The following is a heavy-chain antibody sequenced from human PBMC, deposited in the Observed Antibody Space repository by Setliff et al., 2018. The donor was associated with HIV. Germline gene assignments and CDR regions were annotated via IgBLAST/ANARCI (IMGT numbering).Heavy chain of an antibody. Sequence: GASVKVSCKASGYTFTYYPIHCVRQAPGQGPEWMGIINPSGGSTSYAQKFQGRVTITADESTSTAYMELSSLRSEDTAVYYCARGSSGWPGDYWGQGTLVTVSS. D-gene: IGHD6-19*01. V-gene: IGHV1-46*01. J-gene: IGHJ4*02. CDR2: INPSGGST. CDR1: GYTFTYYP. CDR3: ARGSSGWPGDY.